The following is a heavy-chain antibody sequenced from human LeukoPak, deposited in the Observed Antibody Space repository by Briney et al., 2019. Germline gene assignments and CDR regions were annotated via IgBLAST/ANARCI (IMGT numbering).Heavy chain of an antibody. CDR1: GFTFSSYG. CDR2: IRYDGSNK. J-gene: IGHJ4*02. D-gene: IGHD4-17*01. CDR3: AKVPPTPVDY. V-gene: IGHV3-30*02. Sequence: QPGGSLRHSCAASGFTFSSYGMHWVRQAPGKGLEWVAFIRYDGSNKYYADSVKGRFTISRDNSKNTLYLQMNSLRAEDTAVYYCAKVPPTPVDYWGQGTLVTVSS.